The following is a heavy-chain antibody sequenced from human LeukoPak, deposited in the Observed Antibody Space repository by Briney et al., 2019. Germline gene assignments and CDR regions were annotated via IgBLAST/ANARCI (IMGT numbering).Heavy chain of an antibody. CDR3: ARLGDTAMVLLKNYGMDV. CDR1: GYSFTSYW. J-gene: IGHJ6*02. Sequence: GESLKISCKGSGYSFTSYWIGWVRQMPGKGLEWMGIIYPGDSDTRYSPSFQGQVTISADKSISTAYLQWSSLKASDPAMYYCARLGDTAMVLLKNYGMDVWGQGTTVTVSS. D-gene: IGHD5-18*01. V-gene: IGHV5-51*01. CDR2: IYPGDSDT.